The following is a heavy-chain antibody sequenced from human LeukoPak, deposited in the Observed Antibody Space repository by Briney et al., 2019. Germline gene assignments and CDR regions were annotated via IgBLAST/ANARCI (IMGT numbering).Heavy chain of an antibody. J-gene: IGHJ4*02. Sequence: SETLSLTCTVSGGSISSYYWSWLRQPPGKGLEWIGYIYYSGSTDYSPSLKSRVTISVDTSKNQFSLKLSSVTAADTAVYYCARRTRGTYQFDYWGQGTLVTVSS. D-gene: IGHD1-7*01. CDR1: GGSISSYY. CDR3: ARRTRGTYQFDY. CDR2: IYYSGST. V-gene: IGHV4-59*01.